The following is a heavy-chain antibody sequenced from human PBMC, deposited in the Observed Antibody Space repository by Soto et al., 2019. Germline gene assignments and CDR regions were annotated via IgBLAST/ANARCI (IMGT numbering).Heavy chain of an antibody. V-gene: IGHV1-8*01. CDR3: ARGRYYDFWRGPGRGFDP. Sequence: GKVSFKASAYTFTSYDINWVRQATGQGLEWMGWMNPNSGNTGYAQKFQGRVTMTRNTSISTAYMELSSLRSEDTAVYYCARGRYYDFWRGPGRGFDPWGQGTLVTVSS. CDR1: AYTFTSYD. D-gene: IGHD3-3*01. J-gene: IGHJ5*02. CDR2: MNPNSGNT.